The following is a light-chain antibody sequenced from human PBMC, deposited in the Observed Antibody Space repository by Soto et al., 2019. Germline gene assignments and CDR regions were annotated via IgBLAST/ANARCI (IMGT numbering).Light chain of an antibody. J-gene: IGKJ1*01. CDR3: QQYNSYSAT. V-gene: IGKV3-20*01. CDR1: QSVSASY. Sequence: EIVLTQSPGTLSLSPGERATLSCRASQSVSASYLAWYQQKPGQAPRLLIYGASNRATGISDRFSGSGSGTEFTLTISSLQPDDFATYYCQQYNSYSATFGQGTKVDIK. CDR2: GAS.